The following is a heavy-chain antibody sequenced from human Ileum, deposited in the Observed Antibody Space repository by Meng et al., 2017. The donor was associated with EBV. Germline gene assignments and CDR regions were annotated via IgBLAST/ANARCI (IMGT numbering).Heavy chain of an antibody. J-gene: IGHJ4*02. Sequence: QVHLQQLLPRWVNPTEPLSLTCSVSGASISSSDSHWGWIRQSPGKGPEWIGTVYYTGRTYYNPSLESRLTILVDTSKNQFSLKLSSVTAADTAVYSCARVHSSSYYFYFDLWGQGSLVTVSS. V-gene: IGHV4-39*07. D-gene: IGHD6-13*01. CDR2: VYYTGRT. CDR3: ARVHSSSYYFYFDL. CDR1: GASISSSDSH.